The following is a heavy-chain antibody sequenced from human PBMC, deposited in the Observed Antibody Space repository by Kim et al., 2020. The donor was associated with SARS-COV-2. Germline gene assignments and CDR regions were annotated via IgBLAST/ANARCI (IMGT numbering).Heavy chain of an antibody. J-gene: IGHJ4*02. D-gene: IGHD4-4*01. V-gene: IGHV3-48*03. Sequence: YYEHSVRSRFTSSSNNDKTSLYLQMNSLRAEDTAVYYCARGPNYSPFDYWGQGTLVTVSS. CDR3: ARGPNYSPFDY.